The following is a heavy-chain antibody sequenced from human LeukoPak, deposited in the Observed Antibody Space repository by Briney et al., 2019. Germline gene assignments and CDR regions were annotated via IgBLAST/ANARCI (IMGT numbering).Heavy chain of an antibody. Sequence: GGSLRLSCAASAFTFSRYGMHWVRQAPGKGLEWVAFIRYDGSEIYADSVKGRFTISRDNSKSTLYLQMNSLRDEDTAVYYCAKDFWVVSGDYWGQGTLVTVCS. V-gene: IGHV3-30*02. CDR2: IRYDGSEI. D-gene: IGHD1-26*01. J-gene: IGHJ4*02. CDR3: AKDFWVVSGDY. CDR1: AFTFSRYG.